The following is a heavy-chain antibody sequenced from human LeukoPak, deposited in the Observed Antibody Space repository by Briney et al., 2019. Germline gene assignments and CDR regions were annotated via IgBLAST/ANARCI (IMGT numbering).Heavy chain of an antibody. CDR2: NYSDGRT. D-gene: IGHD1-20*01. Sequence: GSLRLSCAASGFTVSNNYMTWVRQAPGKGLEWLSVNYSDGRTYYAGSVKDRFTISRDNSKNTLYFQMNSLRAEDTAVYYCAKLVVIIGTTDYFDYWGQGTLVTVSS. CDR1: GFTVSNNY. V-gene: IGHV3-66*01. CDR3: AKLVVIIGTTDYFDY. J-gene: IGHJ4*02.